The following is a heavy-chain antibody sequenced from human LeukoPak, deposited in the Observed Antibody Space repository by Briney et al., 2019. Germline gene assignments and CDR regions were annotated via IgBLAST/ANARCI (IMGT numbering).Heavy chain of an antibody. Sequence: GGSLRLSCAASGFTLSDHYMNWVRQAPGKGLEWVGRIKNKRGSYTADYAASVKGRFTISRDDSQNSLDLQMNSLKTEDTAVYYCGRDTATALDYWGQGTLVTVSS. J-gene: IGHJ4*02. CDR1: GFTLSDHY. CDR3: GRDTATALDY. CDR2: IKNKRGSYTA. V-gene: IGHV3-72*01. D-gene: IGHD6-13*01.